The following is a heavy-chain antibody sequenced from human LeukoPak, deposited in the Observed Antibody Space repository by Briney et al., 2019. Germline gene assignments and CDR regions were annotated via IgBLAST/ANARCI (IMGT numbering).Heavy chain of an antibody. CDR2: MNQDGSVK. D-gene: IGHD6-13*01. CDR3: ARGTIAAPGTDY. CDR1: GFTSNAYW. Sequence: GGSLRLSCAASGFTSNAYWMDWVRQAPGKGLEWVANMNQDGSVKHHADSVRGRFTISRDNAESSLYLQMNSLRAEDTAVYYCARGTIAAPGTDYWGQGTLVTVSS. J-gene: IGHJ4*02. V-gene: IGHV3-7*01.